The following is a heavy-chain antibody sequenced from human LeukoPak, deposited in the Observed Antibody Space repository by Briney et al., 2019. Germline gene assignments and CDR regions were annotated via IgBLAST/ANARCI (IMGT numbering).Heavy chain of an antibody. CDR1: GYTFTGYY. D-gene: IGHD3-10*01. CDR3: ARERSGSPDY. V-gene: IGHV1-2*02. J-gene: IGHJ4*02. CDR2: INPNSGGT. Sequence: ASVKVSCKASGYTFTGYYMHWVRQAPGQGLDWMGWINPNSGGTNYAQKFQGRVTMTRDTSLTTAYMKLSSLRSDDTAVYYCARERSGSPDYWGQGTLVTVSS.